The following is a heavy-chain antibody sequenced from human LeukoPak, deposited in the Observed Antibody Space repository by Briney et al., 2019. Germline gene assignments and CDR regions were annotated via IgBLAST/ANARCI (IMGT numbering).Heavy chain of an antibody. J-gene: IGHJ3*02. CDR3: ATFPYYDYVWGRFDAFDI. Sequence: GGSLRLSCAASGFTSSSYGMHWVRQAPGKGLEWVAVISYDGSNKYYADSVKGRFTISRDNSKNTLYLQMNSLRAEDTAVYYCATFPYYDYVWGRFDAFDIWGQGTMVTVSS. V-gene: IGHV3-30*03. CDR2: ISYDGSNK. CDR1: GFTSSSYG. D-gene: IGHD3-16*01.